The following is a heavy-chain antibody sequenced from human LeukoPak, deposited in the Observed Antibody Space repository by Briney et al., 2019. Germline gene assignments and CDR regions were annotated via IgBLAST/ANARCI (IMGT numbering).Heavy chain of an antibody. CDR1: GFTLSDSA. J-gene: IGHJ5*02. Sequence: GGSLRLSCAASGFTLSDSAIHWVRQASGKGLEWVGLIDRPAKSYATAYGASVGGRFTISRDDPKNTAYLQMDSLKTEDTALYYCTRDRGTYNWLDPWGQGTLVTVSS. CDR3: TRDRGTYNWLDP. CDR2: IDRPAKSYAT. V-gene: IGHV3-73*01. D-gene: IGHD1-26*01.